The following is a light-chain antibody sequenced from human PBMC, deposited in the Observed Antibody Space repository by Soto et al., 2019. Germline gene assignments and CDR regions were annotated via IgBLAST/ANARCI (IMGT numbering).Light chain of an antibody. CDR2: QDS. V-gene: IGLV3-1*01. Sequence: YELNQPPSVSVSPGQTASITCSGDKLGDNYACWYQQKPGQSPVLVIYQDSKRPSGIPERFSGSNSGNTATLTISGTQAMDEADYYCQAWDSSNVVFGGGTKLTVL. CDR3: QAWDSSNVV. CDR1: KLGDNY. J-gene: IGLJ2*01.